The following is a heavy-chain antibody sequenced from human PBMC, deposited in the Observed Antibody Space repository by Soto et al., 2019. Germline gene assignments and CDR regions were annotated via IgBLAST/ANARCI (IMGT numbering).Heavy chain of an antibody. J-gene: IGHJ6*02. CDR1: GYTFTSYD. CDR2: MNPNSGNT. CDR3: AREGGEQLPRLINYYYYGMDV. Sequence: ASVKVSFKASGYTFTSYDINWLRQATGQGLEWMGWMNPNSGNTGYAQKFQGRVTMTRNTSISTAYMELSSLRSEDTAVYYCAREGGEQLPRLINYYYYGMDVWGQGTTVTVSS. V-gene: IGHV1-8*01. D-gene: IGHD6-6*01.